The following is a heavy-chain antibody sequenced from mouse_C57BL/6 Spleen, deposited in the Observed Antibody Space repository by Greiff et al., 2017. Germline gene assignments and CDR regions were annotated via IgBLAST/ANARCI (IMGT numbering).Heavy chain of an antibody. Sequence: EVQLQQSGAELVKPGASVQLSCTASGFNIKDYYMHWVKQRTEQGLEWIGRIEPEDGETKYAPKFQGKATITADTSSNTAYLRRSSLTSEDTAVYYCTFITTVVARAMDYWGQGTSVTVSS. V-gene: IGHV14-2*01. CDR1: GFNIKDYY. D-gene: IGHD1-1*01. CDR3: TFITTVVARAMDY. CDR2: IEPEDGET. J-gene: IGHJ4*01.